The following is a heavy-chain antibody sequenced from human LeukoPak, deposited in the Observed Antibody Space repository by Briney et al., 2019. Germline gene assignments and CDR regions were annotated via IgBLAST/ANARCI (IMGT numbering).Heavy chain of an antibody. D-gene: IGHD6-13*01. CDR2: IYHSGST. CDR3: ARPSSSWYKRDLNWFDP. Sequence: SETLSLTCTVSGYSISSGYYWGWIRQAPGKGLEWIGSIYHSGSTYYNPSLKSRVTISVDTSKNQFSLKLSSVTAADTAVYYCARPSSSWYKRDLNWFDPWGQGTLVTVSS. CDR1: GYSISSGYY. V-gene: IGHV4-38-2*02. J-gene: IGHJ5*02.